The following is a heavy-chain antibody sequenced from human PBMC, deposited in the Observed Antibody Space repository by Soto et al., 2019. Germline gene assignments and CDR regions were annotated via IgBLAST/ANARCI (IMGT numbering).Heavy chain of an antibody. J-gene: IGHJ6*02. CDR2: INSDVSIT. Sequence: GGSLRLSCAASGFTFSSYWMHWVRQAPGKGLVWVPRINSDVSITTYADSVKGRFTISRDNAKNTLYLQMSSLRAEDTALYYCAREAVLMVSARTFYYYGMDVWGQGTTVTVSS. D-gene: IGHD2-8*01. V-gene: IGHV3-74*03. CDR1: GFTFSSYW. CDR3: AREAVLMVSARTFYYYGMDV.